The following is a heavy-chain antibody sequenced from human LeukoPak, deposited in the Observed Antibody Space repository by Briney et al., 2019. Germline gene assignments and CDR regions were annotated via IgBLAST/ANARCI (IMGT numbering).Heavy chain of an antibody. CDR3: ARDAQDPYCSSTSCYSNY. D-gene: IGHD2-2*02. J-gene: IGHJ4*02. CDR2: ISRSSSYI. V-gene: IGHV3-21*01. CDR1: GFTFSSYR. Sequence: GGSLRLSCAASGFTFSSYRMNWVRQAPGKGLEWVSYISRSSSYIYYADSVKGRFTISRDNAKNSLYLQMNSPRAEDTAVYYCARDAQDPYCSSTSCYSNYWGQGTLVTVSS.